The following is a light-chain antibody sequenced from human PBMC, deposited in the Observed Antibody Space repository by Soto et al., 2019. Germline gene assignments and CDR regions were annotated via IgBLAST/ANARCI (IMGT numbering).Light chain of an antibody. CDR2: DVS. CDR1: SSDVGGYNY. CDR3: SSYTSSNTLVV. Sequence: QSALTKPASVSGSPGQSITISCTGTSSDVGGYNYVSWYQQHPGKAPKLMMSDVSNRPSGVSNRFSGSKSGNTASLPNSRRPADDEADYYCSSYTSSNTLVVFGGGTKLTVL. V-gene: IGLV2-14*01. J-gene: IGLJ2*01.